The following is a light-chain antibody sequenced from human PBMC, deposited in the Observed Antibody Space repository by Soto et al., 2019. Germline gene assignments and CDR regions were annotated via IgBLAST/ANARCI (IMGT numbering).Light chain of an antibody. J-gene: IGLJ2*01. CDR2: EVF. V-gene: IGLV2-8*01. CDR1: SSDY. Sequence: QSALTQPPSASGSPGQSVTISCTGTSSDYVSWYQQRPGKAPKLVIYEVFKRPSGVPHRFSGAKSGNTASLTVSGLQAEDEADYYCTSCTSNYDLIFGGGTKVTVL. CDR3: TSCTSNYDLI.